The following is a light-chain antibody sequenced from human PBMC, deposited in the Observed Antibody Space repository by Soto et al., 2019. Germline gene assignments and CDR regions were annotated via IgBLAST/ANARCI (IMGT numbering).Light chain of an antibody. CDR3: QSYDRDLSAWV. J-gene: IGLJ3*02. CDR1: TSNIGAAYD. CDR2: GNN. V-gene: IGLV1-40*01. Sequence: QSVLTQPPSVSGAPGQRVTISCIGSTSNIGAAYDVHWYQKLPGTAPKLVIYGNNNRPSGVPDRFSGSKSGTSVSLAISGLQPDDEADYYCQSYDRDLSAWVFGGGTKLTVL.